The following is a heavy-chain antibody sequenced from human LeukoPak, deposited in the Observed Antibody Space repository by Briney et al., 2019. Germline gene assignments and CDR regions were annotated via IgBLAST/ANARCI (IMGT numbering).Heavy chain of an antibody. CDR3: ARAVDSSGFSSFQY. J-gene: IGHJ1*01. V-gene: IGHV4-38-2*02. CDR1: GHSIINSYY. CDR2: IYHSGAT. Sequence: SETLSLTCTVSGHSIINSYYWGWIRQPPGKGLEWIGSIYHSGATYYNPSLKSRVTISVDTSKNQFSLKLNSVTATDTAVYYCARAVDSSGFSSFQYWGQGTLVTVSS. D-gene: IGHD3-22*01.